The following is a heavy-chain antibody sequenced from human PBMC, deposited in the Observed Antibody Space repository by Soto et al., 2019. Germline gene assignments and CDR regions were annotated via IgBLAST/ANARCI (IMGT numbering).Heavy chain of an antibody. CDR1: GFTFSSYW. Sequence: PGGSLRLSCAASGFTFSSYWMHWVRQAPGKGLVWVSRINSDGSSTSYADSVKGRFTISRDNAKNTLYLQMNSLRAEDTAVYYCARGRTYYDNQLGPFDPWGQGTLVTVPQ. CDR3: ARGRTYYDNQLGPFDP. J-gene: IGHJ5*02. V-gene: IGHV3-74*01. D-gene: IGHD3-9*01. CDR2: INSDGSST.